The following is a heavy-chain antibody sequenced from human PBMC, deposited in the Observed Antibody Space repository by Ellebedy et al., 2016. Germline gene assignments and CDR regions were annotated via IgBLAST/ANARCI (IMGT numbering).Heavy chain of an antibody. D-gene: IGHD5-12*01. CDR1: GFTFSSYS. J-gene: IGHJ6*02. Sequence: GESLKISCAASGFTFSSYSMNWVRQAPGKGLEWVSSISSSSSYIYYADSVKGRFTISRDNAKNSLYLQMNSLRAEDTAVYYCARDTADIVATITGYYYYYGMDVWGQGTTVTVSS. CDR3: ARDTADIVATITGYYYYYGMDV. CDR2: ISSSSSYI. V-gene: IGHV3-21*01.